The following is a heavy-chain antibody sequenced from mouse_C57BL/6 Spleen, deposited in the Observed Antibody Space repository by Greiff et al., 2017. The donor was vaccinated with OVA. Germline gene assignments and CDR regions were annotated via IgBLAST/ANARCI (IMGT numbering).Heavy chain of an antibody. CDR1: GFTFSSYA. CDR2: ISDGGSYT. CDR3: ARGGHYYGSSYFDY. V-gene: IGHV5-4*01. J-gene: IGHJ2*01. D-gene: IGHD1-1*01. Sequence: EVQLQESGGGLVKPGGSLKLSCAASGFTFSSYAMSWVRQTPEKRLEWVATISDGGSYTYYPDNVKGRFTISRDNAKNNLYLQMSHLKSEDTAMYYCARGGHYYGSSYFDYWGKGTTLTVSS.